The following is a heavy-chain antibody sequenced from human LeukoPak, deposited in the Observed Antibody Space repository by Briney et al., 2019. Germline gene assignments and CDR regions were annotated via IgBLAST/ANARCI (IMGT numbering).Heavy chain of an antibody. D-gene: IGHD1/OR15-1a*01. Sequence: GGSLRLSCAASGFTFSSNWMHWVRQAPGKGLVWVSRINEDGSTTNYADSVKGRSTIFRDNAKNTLYLQMNSLRAEDTAVYYCAKVCTRTRDYWGQGTLVTVSS. J-gene: IGHJ4*02. CDR2: INEDGSTT. V-gene: IGHV3-74*01. CDR3: AKVCTRTRDY. CDR1: GFTFSSNW.